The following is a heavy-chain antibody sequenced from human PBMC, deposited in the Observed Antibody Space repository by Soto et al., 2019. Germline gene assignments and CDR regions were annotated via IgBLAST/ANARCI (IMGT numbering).Heavy chain of an antibody. CDR1: GFTFSDYY. Sequence: QVQLVESGGGLVKPGGSLRLSCAASGFTFSDYYMSWIRQAPGKGLEWVSYISSSGSTIYYADSVKGRFTISRDNAKNSMYLQMNSLRAEDTAVDYCARIRYYDSGSSINWFDPWVQGTLVTVSS. D-gene: IGHD3-10*01. V-gene: IGHV3-11*01. CDR2: ISSSGSTI. CDR3: ARIRYYDSGSSINWFDP. J-gene: IGHJ5*02.